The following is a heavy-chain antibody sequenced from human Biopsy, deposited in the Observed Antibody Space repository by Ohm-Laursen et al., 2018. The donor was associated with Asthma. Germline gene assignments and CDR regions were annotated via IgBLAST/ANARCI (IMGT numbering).Heavy chain of an antibody. Sequence: GTLSLTWAISGGSLTHYFWMWIRQPPGKGLEWIGEINYRGDTNYNPSLESRVSISVDTSTYHFSLRLNSVTAADTAVYYRVRGEEVAGTYFKDWDQGTLVTVSS. CDR2: INYRGDT. J-gene: IGHJ1*01. D-gene: IGHD6-19*01. V-gene: IGHV4-34*01. CDR3: VRGEEVAGTYFKD. CDR1: GGSLTHYF.